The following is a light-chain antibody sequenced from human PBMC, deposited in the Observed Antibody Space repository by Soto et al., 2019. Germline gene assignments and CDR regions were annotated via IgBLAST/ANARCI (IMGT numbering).Light chain of an antibody. J-gene: IGKJ1*01. CDR3: QQYYSYPRT. CDR2: AAS. V-gene: IGKV1-8*01. CDR1: QGISRY. Sequence: AIRMTQSPSSLSSSTGDRATITCRASQGISRYLAWYQQNPGQAPKLLIFAASTLHSGVPSRFSGSGSGTDFTLTISCLQSEDFATYYCQQYYSYPRTFGQGTKVEIK.